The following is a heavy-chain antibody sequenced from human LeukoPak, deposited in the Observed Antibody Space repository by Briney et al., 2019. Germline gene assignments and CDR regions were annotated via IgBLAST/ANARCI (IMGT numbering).Heavy chain of an antibody. D-gene: IGHD2-2*01. CDR3: ARNRCSSTSCYLPPSFDP. CDR2: INPSGGST. V-gene: IGHV1-46*01. CDR1: GYTFTSYY. Sequence: ASVKVSCKASGYTFTSYYMHWVRQAPGQGIEWMGIINPSGGSTSYAQKFQGRVTMTRDMSTSTVYMELSSLRSEDTAVYYCARNRCSSTSCYLPPSFDPWGQGTLVTASS. J-gene: IGHJ5*02.